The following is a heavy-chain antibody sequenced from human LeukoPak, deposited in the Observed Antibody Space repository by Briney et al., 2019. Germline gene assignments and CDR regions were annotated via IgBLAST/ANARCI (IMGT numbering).Heavy chain of an antibody. CDR1: GGSISSYY. V-gene: IGHV4-59*01. J-gene: IGHJ5*02. CDR3: ARVSMEHYYGSGKTPWFDP. Sequence: SETLSLTCTVSGGSISSYYWSWIRQPPGKGLEWIGYIYYSGSTNYNPSLKSRVTISVDTSKNQFSLKLSSVTAADTAVYYCARVSMEHYYGSGKTPWFDPWGQGTLVTVPS. CDR2: IYYSGST. D-gene: IGHD3-10*01.